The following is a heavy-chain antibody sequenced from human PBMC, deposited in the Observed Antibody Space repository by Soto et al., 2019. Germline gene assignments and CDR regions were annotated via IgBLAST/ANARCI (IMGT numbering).Heavy chain of an antibody. Sequence: GSLRLSCAASGFTFSSYGMHWVRQAPGKGLEWVAVISYDGSNRYYADSVKGRFTISRDNSKNTLYLQMNSLRAEDTAVYYCAKGIQAAAGYDAFDIWGQGKMVTVS. J-gene: IGHJ3*02. CDR2: ISYDGSNR. CDR1: GFTFSSYG. V-gene: IGHV3-30*18. CDR3: AKGIQAAAGYDAFDI. D-gene: IGHD6-13*01.